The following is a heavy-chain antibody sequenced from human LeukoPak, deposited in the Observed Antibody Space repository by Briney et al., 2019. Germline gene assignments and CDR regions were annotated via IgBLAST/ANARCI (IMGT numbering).Heavy chain of an antibody. Sequence: SETLSLTCTVSGGSITSGGYYWGWIRQPPGKGLEWIGSIYYSGSTYYNPSLKSRVTISVDTSKNQFSLKLSSVTAADTAVYYCARHFFSRGWYEADYWGQGTLVTVSS. D-gene: IGHD6-19*01. CDR1: GGSITSGGYY. V-gene: IGHV4-39*01. CDR3: ARHFFSRGWYEADY. J-gene: IGHJ4*02. CDR2: IYYSGST.